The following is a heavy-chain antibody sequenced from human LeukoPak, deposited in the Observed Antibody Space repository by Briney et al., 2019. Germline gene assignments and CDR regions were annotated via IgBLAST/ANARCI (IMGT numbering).Heavy chain of an antibody. CDR3: ARNAYYDFWSGLSTYYYYYGMDV. CDR1: GYTFTGYY. J-gene: IGHJ6*02. Sequence: ASVKVSCKASGYTFTGYYMHWVRQAPGQGLEWMGRINPNSGGTNYAQKFQGRVTMTRDTSISTAYMELSRLRSDDTAVYYCARNAYYDFWSGLSTYYYYYGMDVWGQETTVTVSS. CDR2: INPNSGGT. D-gene: IGHD3-3*01. V-gene: IGHV1-2*06.